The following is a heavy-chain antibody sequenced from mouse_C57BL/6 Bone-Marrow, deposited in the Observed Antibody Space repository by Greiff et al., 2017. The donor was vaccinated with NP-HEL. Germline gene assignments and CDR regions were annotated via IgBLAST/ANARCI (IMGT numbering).Heavy chain of an antibody. CDR2: IDPSDSYT. J-gene: IGHJ2*01. Sequence: QVQLQQPGAELVKPGASVKLSCKASGYTFTSYWMQWVKQRPGQGLEWIGEIDPSDSYTTYNQKFKGKATLTVDTSSSTAYMQLSSLTSEDSAVYYCARERGWDGFDYWGQGTTLTVSS. CDR3: ARERGWDGFDY. CDR1: GYTFTSYW. V-gene: IGHV1-50*01. D-gene: IGHD4-1*01.